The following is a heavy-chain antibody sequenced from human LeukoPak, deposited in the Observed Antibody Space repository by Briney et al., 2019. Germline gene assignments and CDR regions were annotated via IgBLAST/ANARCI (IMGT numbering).Heavy chain of an antibody. D-gene: IGHD6-19*01. J-gene: IGHJ4*02. CDR2: IYYSGST. CDR3: ARAVSGRLDY. Sequence: SETLSLTCTVSGGSMSPYHWGWIRQPPGKGLEWTGYIYYSGSTNYNPSLNSRDTISVDTSKNQFSLRLSSLTAADTAIYYCARAVSGRLDYWGQGTLVTVST. CDR1: GGSMSPYH. V-gene: IGHV4-59*08.